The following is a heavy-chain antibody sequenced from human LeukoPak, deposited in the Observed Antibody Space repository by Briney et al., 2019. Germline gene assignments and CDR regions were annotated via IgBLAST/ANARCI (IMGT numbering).Heavy chain of an antibody. CDR1: GFTFSSYS. D-gene: IGHD3-22*01. Sequence: GGSLRLSCAASGFTFSSYSMNWVRQAPGKGLEWVSYISSSSSTIYYADSVKGRFTISRDNAKNSLYLQMNSLRAEDTAVYYCARDSLYYYDSSGYFDYWGQGTLVTVSS. CDR2: ISSSSSTI. V-gene: IGHV3-48*01. CDR3: ARDSLYYYDSSGYFDY. J-gene: IGHJ4*02.